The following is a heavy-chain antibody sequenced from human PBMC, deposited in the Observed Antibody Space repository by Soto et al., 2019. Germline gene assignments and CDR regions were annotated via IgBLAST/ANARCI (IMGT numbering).Heavy chain of an antibody. J-gene: IGHJ3*01. CDR1: GFIFTNYA. CDR3: VREGRGSFDF. CDR2: IGGRGNSA. Sequence: GGSLRLSCAASGFIFTNYATNCVRQAPGKGLEWVSVIGGRGNSAYYADSVQGRFTISRDNSKNTLSLQMSSLTADDTAIYYCVREGRGSFDFWGRGTMVTVSS. V-gene: IGHV3-23*01. D-gene: IGHD5-12*01.